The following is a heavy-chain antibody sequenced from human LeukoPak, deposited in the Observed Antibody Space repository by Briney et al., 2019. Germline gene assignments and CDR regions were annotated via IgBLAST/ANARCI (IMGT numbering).Heavy chain of an antibody. CDR2: INPNSGGT. CDR3: ARGISEYSSSGVDY. CDR1: GYTFTVYY. D-gene: IGHD6-6*01. Sequence: ASVTVSFKASGYTFTVYYMHWVRQAPGQGLEWMGWINPNSGGTNYAQKFQGRVTMTRDTSISTAYMELSRLRSDDTAVYYCARGISEYSSSGVDYWGQGTLVTVSS. V-gene: IGHV1-2*02. J-gene: IGHJ4*02.